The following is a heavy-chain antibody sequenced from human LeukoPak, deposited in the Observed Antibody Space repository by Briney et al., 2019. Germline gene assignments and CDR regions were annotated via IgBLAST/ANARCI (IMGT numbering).Heavy chain of an antibody. J-gene: IGHJ3*02. V-gene: IGHV4-59*01. CDR3: ARVDTATLDAFDI. D-gene: IGHD5-18*01. Sequence: SETLSLTCTVSGGSISNYYWSWIRQPPGKGLERIGYIYYSGSTNYNPSLKSRVTISVDTSKNQFSLKLSSVTAADTAVYYCARVDTATLDAFDIWGQGTMVTVSS. CDR2: IYYSGST. CDR1: GGSISNYY.